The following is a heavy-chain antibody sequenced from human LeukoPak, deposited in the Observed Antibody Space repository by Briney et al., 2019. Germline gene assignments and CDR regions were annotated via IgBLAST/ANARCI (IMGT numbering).Heavy chain of an antibody. CDR1: GYTFTSYD. CDR3: ARGSRIAAAGTSYYYYYMDV. D-gene: IGHD6-13*01. Sequence: ASVKVSCKASGYTFTSYDINWVRQATGQGLEWMGWMNPNSGNTGYAQKFQGRVTMTRNTSISTAYMELSSLRSEDTAVYYCARGSRIAAAGTSYYYYYMDVWGKGTTVTVSS. CDR2: MNPNSGNT. V-gene: IGHV1-8*01. J-gene: IGHJ6*03.